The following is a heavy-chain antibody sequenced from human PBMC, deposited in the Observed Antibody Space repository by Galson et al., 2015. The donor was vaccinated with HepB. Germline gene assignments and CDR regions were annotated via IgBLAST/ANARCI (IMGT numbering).Heavy chain of an antibody. D-gene: IGHD6-19*01. V-gene: IGHV3-23*01. CDR3: AKLGGQWLVQRIDY. Sequence: SLRLSCAASGFTFSSYAMSWVRQAPGKGLEWVSAISGSGGSTYYADSVKGRFTISRDNSKNTLYLQMNSLRAEDTAVYYCAKLGGQWLVQRIDYWGQGTLVTVSS. CDR1: GFTFSSYA. J-gene: IGHJ4*02. CDR2: ISGSGGST.